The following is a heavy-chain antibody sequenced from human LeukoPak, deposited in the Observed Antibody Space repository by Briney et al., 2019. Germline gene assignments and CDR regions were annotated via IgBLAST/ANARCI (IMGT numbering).Heavy chain of an antibody. CDR1: GFTFSSYS. V-gene: IGHV3-21*01. D-gene: IGHD2-8*01. Sequence: GGSLRLSCAASGFTFSSYSMNWIRQAPGKGLEWVSSISSGSSYIYYADSVKGRFTISRDNAKNSLYLQMNSLRAEDTAVYDCARVMRPFAFDIWGQGTMVTVSS. CDR3: ARVMRPFAFDI. J-gene: IGHJ3*02. CDR2: ISSGSSYI.